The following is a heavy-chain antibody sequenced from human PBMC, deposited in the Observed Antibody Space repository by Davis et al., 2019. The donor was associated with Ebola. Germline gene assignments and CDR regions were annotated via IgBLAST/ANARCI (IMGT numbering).Heavy chain of an antibody. D-gene: IGHD2-2*01. V-gene: IGHV1-46*01. CDR3: ARGQDIVVVPAKDAFDI. CDR2: INPSGGST. CDR1: GYTFTSYY. Sequence: ASVKVSCKASGYTFTSYYMHWVRQAPGQGLEWMGIINPSGGSTSYAQKFQGRVTMTRDTSTSTVYMELSSLRSEDTAVYYCARGQDIVVVPAKDAFDIWGQGTMVTVSS. J-gene: IGHJ3*02.